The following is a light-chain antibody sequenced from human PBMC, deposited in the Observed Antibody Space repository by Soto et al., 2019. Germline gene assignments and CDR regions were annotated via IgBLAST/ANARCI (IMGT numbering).Light chain of an antibody. CDR3: QQYGSSPLFT. J-gene: IGKJ3*01. CDR1: QNVTSTY. CDR2: ATS. Sequence: EIVLTQSPGTLSLSPGERATLSCRASQNVTSTYLAWYQQKPGQAPRLLIYATSSRATGIPDRFSGSGSGTDFTLTISRLVPEDFAVYYCQQYGSSPLFTFGPGTKVDIK. V-gene: IGKV3-20*01.